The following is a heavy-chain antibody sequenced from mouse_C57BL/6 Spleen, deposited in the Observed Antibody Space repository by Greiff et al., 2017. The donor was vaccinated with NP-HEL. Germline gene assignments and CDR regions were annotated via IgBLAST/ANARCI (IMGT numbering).Heavy chain of an antibody. D-gene: IGHD2-3*01. CDR2: INPSSGYT. CDR3: ARSEDGYSYFDY. V-gene: IGHV1-4*01. J-gene: IGHJ2*01. CDR1: GYTFTSYT. Sequence: VHLVESGAELARPGASVKMSCKASGYTFTSYTMHWVKQRPGQGLEWIGYINPSSGYTKYNQKFKDKATLTADKSSSTAYMQLSSLTSEDSAVYYCARSEDGYSYFDYWGQGTTLTVSS.